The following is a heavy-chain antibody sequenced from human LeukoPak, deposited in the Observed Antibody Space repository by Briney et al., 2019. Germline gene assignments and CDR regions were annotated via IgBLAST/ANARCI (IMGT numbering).Heavy chain of an antibody. CDR2: TSGSGRST. Sequence: GGSLRLSCAASGSTFRSYAMSWVRQAPGKGLEWVSGTSGSGRSTNYADPVKGRFIISRDNSKNTLYLQMNSLRAEDTAVYYCVKLGFGELFDLTWFDPWGQGTLVTVSS. CDR3: VKLGFGELFDLTWFDP. V-gene: IGHV3-23*01. J-gene: IGHJ5*02. D-gene: IGHD3-10*01. CDR1: GSTFRSYA.